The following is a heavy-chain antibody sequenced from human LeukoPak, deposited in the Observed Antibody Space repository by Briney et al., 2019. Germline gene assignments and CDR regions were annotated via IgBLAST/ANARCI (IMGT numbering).Heavy chain of an antibody. Sequence: GASVTVSCKVSGYTLTELSMHWVRQAPGKGLEWMGSFDHEDGETIYAQKFQGRVTMTEDTSTDTAYMELSSLRSEDTAIYYCATRRLGELSFSYWGQGTLATVSS. D-gene: IGHD3-16*02. CDR1: GYTLTELS. V-gene: IGHV1-24*01. CDR3: ATRRLGELSFSY. J-gene: IGHJ4*02. CDR2: FDHEDGET.